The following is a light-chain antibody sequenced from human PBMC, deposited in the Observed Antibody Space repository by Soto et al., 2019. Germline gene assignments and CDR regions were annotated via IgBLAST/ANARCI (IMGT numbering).Light chain of an antibody. CDR1: QSVSSN. Sequence: QSPSLASGFSRERATHPCRASQSVSSNLAWYQQKPGQAHRLPIYGACSRATGIPDRFSGSASGTEFTLTISRQEPEDFAVYYCQQYGTSPWTFGQGTKVDIK. CDR3: QQYGTSPWT. CDR2: GAC. J-gene: IGKJ1*01. V-gene: IGKV3-20*01.